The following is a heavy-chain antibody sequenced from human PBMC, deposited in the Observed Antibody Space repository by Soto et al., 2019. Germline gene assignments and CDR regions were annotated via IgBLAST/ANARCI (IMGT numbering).Heavy chain of an antibody. V-gene: IGHV3-23*01. D-gene: IGHD3-22*01. CDR1: GFTFSSYA. CDR2: ISGSGGST. CDR3: AKDYRYYDSSGYYDAFDI. Sequence: EVQLLESGGGLVQPGGSLRLSCAASGFTFSSYAMSWVRQAPGKGLEWVSAISGSGGSTYYADSVKGRFTISRDNSKNTLYLQMNSLSAEDTAVYYCAKDYRYYDSSGYYDAFDIWGQGTMVTVSS. J-gene: IGHJ3*02.